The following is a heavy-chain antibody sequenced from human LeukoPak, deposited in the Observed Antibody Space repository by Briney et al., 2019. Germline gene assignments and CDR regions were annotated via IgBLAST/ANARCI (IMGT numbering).Heavy chain of an antibody. CDR3: GRGHFGLDV. J-gene: IGHJ6*04. CDR2: ITNSGRDA. Sequence: GGSLRLSCAASGFTVSSNYMSWVRQAPGKGLEWVSYITNSGRDADYSDSVRGRFTTSRDNAKNSLYLQMNSLRPEDTAIYYCGRGHFGLDVWGKGTTVTVSS. CDR1: GFTVSSNY. V-gene: IGHV3-11*06.